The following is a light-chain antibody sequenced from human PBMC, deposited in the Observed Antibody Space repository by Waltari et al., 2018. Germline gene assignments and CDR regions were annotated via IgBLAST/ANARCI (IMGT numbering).Light chain of an antibody. Sequence: DIVMTQSPDSLAVSLGERATINCKSSQSVLYSSNNMNYLAGYQQKSGQPPKLLIYWAFTRESGVPDRFSGSGSGTDFTLTISSLQSEDAAVYYCQQYYSNPWTFGQGTKVQI. CDR2: WAF. CDR3: QQYYSNPWT. J-gene: IGKJ1*01. V-gene: IGKV4-1*01. CDR1: QSVLYSSNNMNY.